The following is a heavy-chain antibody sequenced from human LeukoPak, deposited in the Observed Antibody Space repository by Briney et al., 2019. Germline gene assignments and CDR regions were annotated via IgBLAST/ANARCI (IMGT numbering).Heavy chain of an antibody. J-gene: IGHJ4*02. V-gene: IGHV4-59*01. CDR2: MYYSGST. D-gene: IGHD4-23*01. CDR1: GGSISYYF. CDR3: ARGRYGGNSGFFHY. Sequence: SETLSLICTVSGGSISYYFGSWIRQPPGKGLEWIGYMYYSGSTNYNPSLRSRVTMSVGTSKNQFSLRLSSVTAADTAVYYCARGRYGGNSGFFHYWGQGTLVTVSS.